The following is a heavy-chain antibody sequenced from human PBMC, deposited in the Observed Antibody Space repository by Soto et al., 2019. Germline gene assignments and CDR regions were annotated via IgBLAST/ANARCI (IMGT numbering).Heavy chain of an antibody. CDR2: INHSGST. V-gene: IGHV4-34*01. CDR1: GGSFSGYY. J-gene: IGHJ4*02. CDR3: ARGPAYYDFWSGYYLFDY. Sequence: PXGTLSLTCAVYGGSFSGYYWSWIRQPPGKGLEWIGEINHSGSTNYNPSLKSRVTISVDTSKNQFSLKLSSVTAADTAVYYCARGPAYYDFWSGYYLFDYWGQGTLVIVSS. D-gene: IGHD3-3*01.